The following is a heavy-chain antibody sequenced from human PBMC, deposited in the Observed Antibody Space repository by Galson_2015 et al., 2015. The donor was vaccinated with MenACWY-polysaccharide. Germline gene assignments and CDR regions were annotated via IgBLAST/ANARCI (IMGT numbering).Heavy chain of an antibody. CDR3: AKDRPLRGLTVFYYGMDV. D-gene: IGHD3-10*01. CDR2: ISNDGSNK. Sequence: SLRLSCAVSGFTFSDYAIHWVRQAPGKGLEWLAVISNDGSNKYYSDSVRGRFTISRDNSNDMVYLHMNSLRGEDTAVYFCAKDRPLRGLTVFYYGMDVWGRGTAVTVSS. V-gene: IGHV3-30*18. J-gene: IGHJ6*02. CDR1: GFTFSDYA.